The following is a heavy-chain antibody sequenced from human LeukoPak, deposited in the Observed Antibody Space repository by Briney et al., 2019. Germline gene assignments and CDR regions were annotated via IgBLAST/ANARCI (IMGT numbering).Heavy chain of an antibody. CDR2: IYFSGST. CDR3: ARQRADYYYYYMDV. J-gene: IGHJ6*03. CDR1: GGSISGTNSY. V-gene: IGHV4-39*01. Sequence: SETLSLTCIVSGGSISGTNSYWAWIRQPAGKGLEWIGSIYFSGSTFYKSSLESRLNMSVDMSKNQFSLKVRSVTAADTAVYYCARQRADYYYYYMDVWGKGTTVIVSS.